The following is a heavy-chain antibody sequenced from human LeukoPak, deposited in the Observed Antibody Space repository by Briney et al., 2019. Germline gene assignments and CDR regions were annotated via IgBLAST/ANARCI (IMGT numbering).Heavy chain of an antibody. CDR1: GFTFSSYA. Sequence: GGSLRLSCAASGFTFSSYAMRWVRQAPGKGLEWVSAISVSGGSTYYADSVKGRFTISRDNSKNTLYLQMNSLRAEDTAVYYCAKDPPLLWFGELLSSYFDYWGQGTLVTVSS. CDR3: AKDPPLLWFGELLSSYFDY. CDR2: ISVSGGST. J-gene: IGHJ4*02. V-gene: IGHV3-23*01. D-gene: IGHD3-10*01.